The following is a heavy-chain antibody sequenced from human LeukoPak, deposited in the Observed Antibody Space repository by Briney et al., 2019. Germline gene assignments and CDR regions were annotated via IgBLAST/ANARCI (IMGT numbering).Heavy chain of an antibody. CDR2: ISGSGGST. V-gene: IGHV3-23*01. D-gene: IGHD3-16*02. Sequence: PGGSLRLSCAASGFTFSSYAMSWVRQAPGEGLEWVSAISGSGGSTYYADSVKGRFTISRDNSKNTLYLQMNSLRAEDTAVYYCAKDKGFGGAIVVGRVDYWGQGTLVTVSS. CDR1: GFTFSSYA. CDR3: AKDKGFGGAIVVGRVDY. J-gene: IGHJ4*02.